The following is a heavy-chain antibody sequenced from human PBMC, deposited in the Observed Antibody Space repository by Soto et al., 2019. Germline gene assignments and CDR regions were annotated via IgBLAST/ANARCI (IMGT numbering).Heavy chain of an antibody. Sequence: EVQLLESGGGFVQPGGSLRLSCAASGFTFSTYAMSWVRQAPGKGLEWVSGISGSGGSTYYADSVKGRFTISRDNSKNTLYLQMDSLRAEDTALYYCAKGSKLRGAYCFDFWGQGTLVTVSS. J-gene: IGHJ4*02. D-gene: IGHD3-10*01. CDR3: AKGSKLRGAYCFDF. CDR1: GFTFSTYA. CDR2: ISGSGGST. V-gene: IGHV3-23*01.